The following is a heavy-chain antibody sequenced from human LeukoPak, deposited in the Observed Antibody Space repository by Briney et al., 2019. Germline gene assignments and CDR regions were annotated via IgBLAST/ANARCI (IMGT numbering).Heavy chain of an antibody. Sequence: GGSLRLSCAASGFTFSSYSMNWVRQAPGKGLEWVSSISSNSSYIYYADSVKGRFTISRDNAKNSLYLQMNSLRAEDTAVYYCARDGSSSGWYYFDYWGQGTLVTVSS. V-gene: IGHV3-21*01. J-gene: IGHJ4*02. CDR1: GFTFSSYS. CDR3: ARDGSSSGWYYFDY. CDR2: ISSNSSYI. D-gene: IGHD6-19*01.